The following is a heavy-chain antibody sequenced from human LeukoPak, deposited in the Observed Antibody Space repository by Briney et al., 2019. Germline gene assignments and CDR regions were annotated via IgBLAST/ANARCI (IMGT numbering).Heavy chain of an antibody. CDR1: GYSFTSYW. Sequence: ESLKISCKGSGYSFTSYWIGWVRQMPGKGLEWMGIIYPGDSDTRYSPPFQGQVTISVDKSISTAYLQWSSLKASDTAMYYCARHSATRGSGYNGVGYWGQGTLVTVSS. CDR3: ARHSATRGSGYNGVGY. D-gene: IGHD5-12*01. V-gene: IGHV5-51*01. J-gene: IGHJ4*02. CDR2: IYPGDSDT.